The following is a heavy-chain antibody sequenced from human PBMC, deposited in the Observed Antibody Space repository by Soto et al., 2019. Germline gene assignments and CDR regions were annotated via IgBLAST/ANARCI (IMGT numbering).Heavy chain of an antibody. CDR2: IYYSGST. CDR1: GGSISSYY. CDR3: ARGATLYYDFWSGYPDPGDWFDP. D-gene: IGHD3-3*01. Sequence: PSETLSLTCTVSGGSISSYYWSWIRQPPGKGLEWIGYIYYSGSTNYNPSLKSRVTISVDTSKNQFSLKLSSVTAADTAVYYCARGATLYYDFWSGYPDPGDWFDPWGQGTLVTVSS. J-gene: IGHJ5*02. V-gene: IGHV4-59*01.